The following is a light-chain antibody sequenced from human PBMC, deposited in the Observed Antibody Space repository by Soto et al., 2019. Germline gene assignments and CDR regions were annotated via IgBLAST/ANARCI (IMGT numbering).Light chain of an antibody. Sequence: DIQMTQPPSSVSASVGDRVSITCRASQGISKWLAWYHQKPGRTPKLLIYTGYSLQSGVPSRFSGTGSVTYFTLTVSSLQPEDVATYCCQQADSFPLTFGGGTKVEIK. CDR3: QQADSFPLT. CDR1: QGISKW. J-gene: IGKJ4*01. CDR2: TGY. V-gene: IGKV1-12*01.